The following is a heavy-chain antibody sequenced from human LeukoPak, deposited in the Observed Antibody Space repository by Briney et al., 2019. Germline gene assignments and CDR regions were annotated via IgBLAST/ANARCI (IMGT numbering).Heavy chain of an antibody. V-gene: IGHV3-30*02. Sequence: TGGSLRLSCAASGFTFSSYGMHWVRQAPGKRLEWVAFIRYDGSNKYYADSVKGRFTISRDNSKNTLYLQMNSLRAEDTAVYYCAKGYGDYVADAFDIWGQGTMVTVSS. CDR1: GFTFSSYG. J-gene: IGHJ3*02. D-gene: IGHD4-17*01. CDR2: IRYDGSNK. CDR3: AKGYGDYVADAFDI.